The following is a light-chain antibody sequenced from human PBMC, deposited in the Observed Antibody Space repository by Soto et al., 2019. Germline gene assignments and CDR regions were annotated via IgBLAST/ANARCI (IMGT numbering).Light chain of an antibody. Sequence: EIVLTQSPGTLSLSPGERATLSCRASQSVSSSFLGWYQQKPGQPPSPLIYGSSSRATGIPDRCSGSESGTDITPTISRLAPEYVAVYYCLQYGSSPYTFGQGTKLEIK. CDR3: LQYGSSPYT. CDR2: GSS. J-gene: IGKJ2*01. V-gene: IGKV3-20*01. CDR1: QSVSSSF.